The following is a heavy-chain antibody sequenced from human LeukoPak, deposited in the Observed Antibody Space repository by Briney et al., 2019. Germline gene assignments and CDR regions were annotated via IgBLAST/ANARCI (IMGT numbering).Heavy chain of an antibody. CDR3: AKDLGWELKGFDY. V-gene: IGHV4-39*02. D-gene: IGHD1-26*01. CDR1: GGSISSSSYY. CDR2: IYYSGST. J-gene: IGHJ4*02. Sequence: SETLSLTCTVSGGSISSSSYYWGWIRQPPGKGLEWIGSIYYSGSTYYNPSLKSRVTISVDTSKNQFSLKLSSVTAADTAVYYRAKDLGWELKGFDYWGQGTLVTVSS.